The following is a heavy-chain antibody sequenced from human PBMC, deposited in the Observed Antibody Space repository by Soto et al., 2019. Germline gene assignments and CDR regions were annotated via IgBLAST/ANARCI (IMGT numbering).Heavy chain of an antibody. D-gene: IGHD3-3*01. V-gene: IGHV1-3*01. J-gene: IGHJ6*02. Sequence: GASVKVSCKASGYTLTSYAMQWVRQAPGQRLEWMGWINAGNGNTKYSQKFQGRVTITRDTSASTAYMELSSLRSEDTAVYYCARDPYYDFWSPESRYYGMDVWGQGTTVTVSS. CDR3: ARDPYYDFWSPESRYYGMDV. CDR1: GYTLTSYA. CDR2: INAGNGNT.